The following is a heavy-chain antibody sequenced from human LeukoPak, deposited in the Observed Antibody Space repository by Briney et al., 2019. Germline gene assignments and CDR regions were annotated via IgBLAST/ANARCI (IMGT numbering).Heavy chain of an antibody. CDR3: ARELEDYGGNSWFDP. D-gene: IGHD4-17*01. J-gene: IGHJ5*02. CDR1: GFTFSSYA. Sequence: GGSLRLSCAASGFTFSSYAMSWVRQAPGKGLEWVANIKQDGSEKYYVDSVKGRFTISRDNAKNSLYLQMNSLRAEDTAVYYCARELEDYGGNSWFDPWSQGTLVTVSS. CDR2: IKQDGSEK. V-gene: IGHV3-7*01.